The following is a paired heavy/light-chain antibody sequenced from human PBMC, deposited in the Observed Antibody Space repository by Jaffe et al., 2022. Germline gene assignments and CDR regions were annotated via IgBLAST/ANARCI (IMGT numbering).Heavy chain of an antibody. J-gene: IGHJ6*03. CDR1: GFTFSSFG. V-gene: IGHV3-30*02. CDR2: IRYDGSYD. D-gene: IGHD6-13*01. CDR3: AKAGYPGILFDSYYYYYMDV. Sequence: QVQLVESGGGVVQPGGSLRLSCIASGFTFSSFGMHWVRLAPGKGLEWVAFIRYDGSYDHYADSVKGRSTISRDNSKNTLYVQMNSLRPEDTAVYYCAKAGYPGILFDSYYYYYMDVWGRGTTVTVSS.
Light chain of an antibody. Sequence: QSALTQPASVSGSPGHSITISCTGTSSDVGGYNYNSVSWYQLHPGKAPKLMIYDVTTRPSGVSSRFSGSKSGNTASLTISELQAEDEADYYCSSYSSSGTPYVFGTGTTVTVL. V-gene: IGLV2-14*03. CDR3: SSYSSSGTPYV. J-gene: IGLJ1*01. CDR1: SSDVGGYNY. CDR2: DVT.